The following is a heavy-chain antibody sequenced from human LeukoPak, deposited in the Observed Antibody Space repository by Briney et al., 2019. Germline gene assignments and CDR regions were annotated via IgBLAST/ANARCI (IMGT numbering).Heavy chain of an antibody. Sequence: GGSLRLSCAASGFTFSSYAMSWVRQAPGKGLEWVSAISGSCGSTYYADSVKGRFTISRDNSKNTLYLQMNSLRAEDTAVYYCAKVGWHNWNPDYWGQGTLVTVSS. CDR2: ISGSCGST. CDR3: AKVGWHNWNPDY. J-gene: IGHJ4*02. CDR1: GFTFSSYA. D-gene: IGHD1-20*01. V-gene: IGHV3-23*01.